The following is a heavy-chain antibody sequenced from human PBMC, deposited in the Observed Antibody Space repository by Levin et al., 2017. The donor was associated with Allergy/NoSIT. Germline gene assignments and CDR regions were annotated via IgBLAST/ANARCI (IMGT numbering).Heavy chain of an antibody. V-gene: IGHV3-23*01. D-gene: IGHD1-7*01. CDR1: GFTFSSYA. CDR3: AKDPFYNWNYIFDY. CDR2: INGGGANT. Sequence: SCAASGFTFSSYAMNWVRQAPGKGLEWVSTINGGGANTYYADSVKGRFTISRDNSKNTLYLQMNSLRPEDTAVYYCAKDPFYNWNYIFDYWGQGTLVTVSS. J-gene: IGHJ4*02.